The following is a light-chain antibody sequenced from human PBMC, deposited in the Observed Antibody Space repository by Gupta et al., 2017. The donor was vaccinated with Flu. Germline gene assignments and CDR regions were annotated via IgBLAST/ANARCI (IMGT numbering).Light chain of an antibody. CDR2: EVS. V-gene: IGKV2D-29*01. Sequence: DIVMTQIPLSLSVTPGQTASISCKSSQSLLYGDGKTYLYWFLQKSGQPPQLLIYEVSNRFSGVSDRFSGGGSGTDFTLKISRVEAEDVGIYYCMQSIQFPTTFGQGTRLEIK. J-gene: IGKJ5*01. CDR1: QSLLYGDGKTY. CDR3: MQSIQFPTT.